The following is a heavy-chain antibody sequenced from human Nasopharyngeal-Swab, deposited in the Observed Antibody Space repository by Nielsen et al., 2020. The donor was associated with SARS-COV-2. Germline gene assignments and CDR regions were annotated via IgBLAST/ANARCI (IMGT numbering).Heavy chain of an antibody. D-gene: IGHD6-19*01. Sequence: GESLKISCTASGFTFGDYAMSWVRQAPGKGLEWVGFIRSKAYGGTTEYAASVKGRFTISRDDSKSIAYLQMNSLKTEDTAVYYCAKEGRLAVADGEGFDYWGQGTLVTVSS. V-gene: IGHV3-49*04. CDR1: GFTFGDYA. CDR2: IRSKAYGGTT. J-gene: IGHJ4*02. CDR3: AKEGRLAVADGEGFDY.